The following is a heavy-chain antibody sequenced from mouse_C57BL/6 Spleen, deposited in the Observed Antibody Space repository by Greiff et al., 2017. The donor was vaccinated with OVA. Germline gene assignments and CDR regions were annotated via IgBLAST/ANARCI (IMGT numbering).Heavy chain of an antibody. D-gene: IGHD1-1*01. CDR3: AREKMGFITTGRWYFDV. V-gene: IGHV5-4*01. CDR1: GFTFSSYA. Sequence: EVMLVESGGGLVKPGGSLKLSCAASGFTFSSYAMSCVRQTPEKRLEWVATISDGGSYTYYPDNVKGRFTISRDNAKNNLYLQMSHLKSEDTAMYYCAREKMGFITTGRWYFDVWGTGTTVTVSS. J-gene: IGHJ1*03. CDR2: ISDGGSYT.